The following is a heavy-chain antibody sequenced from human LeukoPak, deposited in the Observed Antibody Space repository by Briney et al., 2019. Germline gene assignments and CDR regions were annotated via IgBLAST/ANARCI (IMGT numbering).Heavy chain of an antibody. CDR3: ARQRREGGFWSGETYYYYGMDV. J-gene: IGHJ6*02. CDR1: GGSMTSYY. V-gene: IGHV4-59*08. CDR2: IYYSGST. D-gene: IGHD3-3*01. Sequence: SETLSLTCSVSGGSMTSYYWSWIREPPGKGLEWIGYIYYSGSTNYNPSLKSRVTISVDTSKNQFSLKLSSVTAADTAVYYCARQRREGGFWSGETYYYYGMDVWGQGTTVTVSS.